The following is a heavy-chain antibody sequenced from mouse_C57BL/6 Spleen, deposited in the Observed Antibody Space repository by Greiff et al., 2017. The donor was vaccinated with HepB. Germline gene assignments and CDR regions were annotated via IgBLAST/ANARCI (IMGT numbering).Heavy chain of an antibody. CDR1: GYTFTDYE. CDR2: IDPETGGT. CDR3: TRIRFYSNYVGYFDV. D-gene: IGHD2-5*01. V-gene: IGHV1-15*01. Sequence: VQVVESGAELVRPGASVTLSCKASGYTFTDYEMHWVKQTPVHGLEWIGAIDPETGGTAYNQKFKGKAILTADKSSSTAYMELRSLTSEDSAVYYCTRIRFYSNYVGYFDVWGTGTTVTVSS. J-gene: IGHJ1*03.